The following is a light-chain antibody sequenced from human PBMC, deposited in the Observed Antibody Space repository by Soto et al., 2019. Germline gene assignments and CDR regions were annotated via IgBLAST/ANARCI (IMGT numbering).Light chain of an antibody. Sequence: IVLTQSPATLSVSPGARTTLSCLASQSVSSNLAWYQQKPGQAPRLLIHGASTRATGIPARFSGSGSGTEFTLTISSLQSEDFAVYYCQQYNKWPPVTFGGGTKVDI. CDR3: QQYNKWPPVT. V-gene: IGKV3-15*01. J-gene: IGKJ4*01. CDR1: QSVSSN. CDR2: GAS.